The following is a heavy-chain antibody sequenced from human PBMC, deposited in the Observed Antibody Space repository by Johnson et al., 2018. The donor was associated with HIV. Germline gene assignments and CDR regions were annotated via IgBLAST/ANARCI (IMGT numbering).Heavy chain of an antibody. V-gene: IGHV3-7*04. D-gene: IGHD1-26*01. J-gene: IGHJ3*01. Sequence: VQLVESGGGVVQPGGSLRLSCAASGFTFSSYWMSWVRQAPGKGLEWVANIKQDGSEKYYAGSVKGRFTISRDNSKTTLYLQKNSLRGEDTDVYYCARDGAIAGAATEALDLWGQGTMVIVSS. CDR1: GFTFSSYW. CDR2: IKQDGSEK. CDR3: ARDGAIAGAATEALDL.